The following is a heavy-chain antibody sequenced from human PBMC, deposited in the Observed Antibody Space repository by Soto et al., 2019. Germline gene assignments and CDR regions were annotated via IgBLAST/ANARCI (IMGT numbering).Heavy chain of an antibody. Sequence: QVQLQESGPGLVKPSQTLSLTCTVSGGPFSGGGYYWSWVRQAPGKGLEWMGYILHNGDTSYNPSLKRRITISKDTSNRQFSLNLSSVTAADTAVYYCARGDSTVSSVFDYWGQGMLVTVSS. CDR3: ARGDSTVSSVFDY. V-gene: IGHV4-31*03. CDR1: GGPFSGGGYY. CDR2: ILHNGDT. D-gene: IGHD4-17*01. J-gene: IGHJ4*02.